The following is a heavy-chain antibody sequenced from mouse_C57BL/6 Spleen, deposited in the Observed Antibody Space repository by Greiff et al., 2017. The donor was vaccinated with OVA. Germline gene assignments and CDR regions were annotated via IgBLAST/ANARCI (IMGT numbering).Heavy chain of an antibody. D-gene: IGHD1-1*01. CDR2: IDPSDSYT. Sequence: QVQLQQPGAELVRPGTSVKLSCKASGYTFTSYWMHWVKQRPGQGLEWIGVIDPSDSYTNYNQKFKGKATLTVDTSSRTAYMQLSSLTSEDSAVYYCARRSYGSRNWYFDVWGTGTTVTVSS. CDR3: ARRSYGSRNWYFDV. J-gene: IGHJ1*03. V-gene: IGHV1-59*01. CDR1: GYTFTSYW.